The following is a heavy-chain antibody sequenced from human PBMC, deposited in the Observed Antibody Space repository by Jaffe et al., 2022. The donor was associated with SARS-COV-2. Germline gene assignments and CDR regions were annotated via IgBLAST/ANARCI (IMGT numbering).Heavy chain of an antibody. CDR3: ARGSGNGHYFDY. J-gene: IGHJ4*02. V-gene: IGHV3-48*01. D-gene: IGHD6-19*01. Sequence: VQLVESGGGLVQPGGSLRLSCEASGFTFITYDMNWVRQAPGKGLEWVSYISATSSVKFYADSVRGRLTISRDNAKNSVYLQMNSLRAEDTAVYYCARGSGNGHYFDYWGQGTLVPVSS. CDR2: ISATSSVK. CDR1: GFTFITYD.